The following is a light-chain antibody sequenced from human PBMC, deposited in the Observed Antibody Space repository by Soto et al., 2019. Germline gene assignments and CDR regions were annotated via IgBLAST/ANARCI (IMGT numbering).Light chain of an antibody. CDR1: QSVSSN. Sequence: EILMTQSPGTLSVSPGERATVSCRASQSVSSNLAWYQQKPGQAPRLLIYGASTRATGIPARLSGSGSGTEFTLTISSXQSEDFAVYYCQQYNNWPRVFGQGTKVDIK. V-gene: IGKV3-15*01. CDR2: GAS. CDR3: QQYNNWPRV. J-gene: IGKJ2*01.